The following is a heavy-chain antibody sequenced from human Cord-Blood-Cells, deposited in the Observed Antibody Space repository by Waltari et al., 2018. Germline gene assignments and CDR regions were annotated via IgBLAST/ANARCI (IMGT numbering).Heavy chain of an antibody. CDR2: SYHRGST. CDR3: ARDRGAAAGTFDY. Sequence: QLQLQESGSGLVKPSQTLSLTCAVSGGSISRGGYSWSWIRQPPGKGLAWIGYSYHRGSTYYNPSLKSRVTISVDRSKNQFSLKLSSVTAADTAVYYCARDRGAAAGTFDYWGQGTLVTVSS. CDR1: GGSISRGGYS. J-gene: IGHJ4*02. V-gene: IGHV4-30-2*01. D-gene: IGHD6-13*01.